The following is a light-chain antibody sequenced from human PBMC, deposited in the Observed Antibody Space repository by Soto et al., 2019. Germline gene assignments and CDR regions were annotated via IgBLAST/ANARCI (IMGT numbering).Light chain of an antibody. V-gene: IGLV1-40*01. CDR3: QSYDSSLSGVV. J-gene: IGLJ2*01. CDR2: GNN. Sequence: QSVLTQPPSVSGAPGQRVTISCTGSSSNIGAGYDVHWYQQFPGTAPKLLIYGNNNRPSGVPDRFSGSKSGTSASLAITGLQAEDEADYYCQSYDSSLSGVVFGSGTKVTVL. CDR1: SSNIGAGYD.